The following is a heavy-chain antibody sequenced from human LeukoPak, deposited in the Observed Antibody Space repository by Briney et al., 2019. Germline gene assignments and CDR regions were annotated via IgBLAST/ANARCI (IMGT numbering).Heavy chain of an antibody. J-gene: IGHJ6*02. CDR2: ISSSSRYI. Sequence: PGGSLRLSCAASGFTFSSYSMNWVRQAPGKGLEWVSSISSSSRYIYYADSVKGRFTISGDNAKNSLYLQMNSLRAEDTAVYYCARSTLPYSSSWYTPYYYYGMDVWGQGTTVTVSS. CDR3: ARSTLPYSSSWYTPYYYYGMDV. D-gene: IGHD6-13*01. CDR1: GFTFSSYS. V-gene: IGHV3-21*01.